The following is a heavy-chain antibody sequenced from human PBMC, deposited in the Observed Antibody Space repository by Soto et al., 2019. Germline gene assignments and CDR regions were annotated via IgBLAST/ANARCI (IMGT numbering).Heavy chain of an antibody. CDR3: ARAPSPAWELLPGAFDV. D-gene: IGHD1-26*01. CDR1: GFAISNNY. Sequence: GGSLRLSCAASGFAISNNYMNWVRQAPGKGLEWVSVIYSIGPKYYADSVKGRFTISRDNSKNTLYLQMNSLRVDDTAVYYCARAPSPAWELLPGAFDVWGLGIMVTV. J-gene: IGHJ3*01. V-gene: IGHV3-53*01. CDR2: IYSIGPK.